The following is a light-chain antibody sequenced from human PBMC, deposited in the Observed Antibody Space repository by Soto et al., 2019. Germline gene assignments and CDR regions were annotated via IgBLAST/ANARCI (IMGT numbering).Light chain of an antibody. CDR3: QQYESYSPWT. J-gene: IGKJ1*01. CDR2: DAS. V-gene: IGKV1-5*01. CDR1: QSISSW. Sequence: DIQITQYPSALCASVGGRATITSRASQSISSWLAWYQQKPGKAPKLLIYDASTLQSGVPSRYSGSGSGTEFTLTISNLQPDDFATYYCQQYESYSPWTFGQGTKVDI.